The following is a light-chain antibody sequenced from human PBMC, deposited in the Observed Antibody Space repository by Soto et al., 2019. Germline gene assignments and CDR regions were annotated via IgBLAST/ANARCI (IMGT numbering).Light chain of an antibody. CDR1: SSNIGSNT. Sequence: QSVLTQPPSASGTPGQWVTISCSGSSSNIGSNTVNWYHQHPGTAPKLLIYSNIQRPSGVPDRFSGSKAGTSASLAISGLQSEDEADYYCAAWDDSLNGVVFGGVTKLTVL. V-gene: IGLV1-44*01. J-gene: IGLJ2*01. CDR3: AAWDDSLNGVV. CDR2: SNI.